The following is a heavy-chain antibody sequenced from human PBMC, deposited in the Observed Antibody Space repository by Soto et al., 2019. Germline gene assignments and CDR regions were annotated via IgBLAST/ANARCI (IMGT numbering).Heavy chain of an antibody. Sequence: PSETLSLTCTVSGGSITNGDYYWSWIRQHPGKGLEWIGYIYYSGSTYYNPSLQSRVTISVDTSKNQFSLKLSSVTAADTAVYYWARAYYHSRGFGYCGQGTLVTVYS. V-gene: IGHV4-30-4*08. D-gene: IGHD3-22*01. CDR2: IYYSGST. J-gene: IGHJ4*02. CDR3: ARAYYHSRGFGY. CDR1: GGSITNGDYY.